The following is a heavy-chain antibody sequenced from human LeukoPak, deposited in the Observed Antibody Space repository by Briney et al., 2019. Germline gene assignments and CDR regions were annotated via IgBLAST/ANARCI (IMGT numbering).Heavy chain of an antibody. CDR1: GCTFSSYA. V-gene: IGHV1-69*06. J-gene: IGHJ4*02. D-gene: IGHD3-22*01. CDR2: IIPIFGTA. Sequence: SVKVSCKASGCTFSSYAISWVRQAPGQGLEWMGGIIPIFGTANYAQKFQGRVTITADKSTSTAYMELSSLRSEDTAVYYCARVGSLMYYDSSGYYRGWGQGTLVTVSS. CDR3: ARVGSLMYYDSSGYYRG.